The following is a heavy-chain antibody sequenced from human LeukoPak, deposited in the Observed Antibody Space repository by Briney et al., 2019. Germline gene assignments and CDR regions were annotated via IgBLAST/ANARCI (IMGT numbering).Heavy chain of an antibody. V-gene: IGHV2-5*01. J-gene: IGHJ4*02. Sequence: SGPTLVKPTQTLTLTCTFSGFSLPTRGVGVGWIRQPPGKALEWLALIYWNDHKPYSPALRSRLTVTKDTSKNQVVLTMTNMDPVDTATYYCAHSYDTGGNCYSRFDYWGQGTLVTVSS. CDR2: IYWNDHK. D-gene: IGHD3-22*01. CDR1: GFSLPTRGVG. CDR3: AHSYDTGGNCYSRFDY.